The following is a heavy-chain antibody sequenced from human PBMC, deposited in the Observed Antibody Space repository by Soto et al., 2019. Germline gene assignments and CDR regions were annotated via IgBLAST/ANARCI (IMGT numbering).Heavy chain of an antibody. CDR2: ISISGDST. CDR1: GFTFSSYA. V-gene: IGHV3-23*01. D-gene: IGHD3-22*01. Sequence: PGGSLRLSCAASGFTFSSYAMSGVRQAPGKGLEWVSVISISGDSTYYADSVKGRFTISRDNSKNTLYVQMNSLRAEDTAVYYCANYYDTSGYYPYAFDIWGQGTMVTVSS. CDR3: ANYYDTSGYYPYAFDI. J-gene: IGHJ3*02.